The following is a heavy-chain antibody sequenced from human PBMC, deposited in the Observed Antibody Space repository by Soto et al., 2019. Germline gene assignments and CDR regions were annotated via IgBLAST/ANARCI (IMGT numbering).Heavy chain of an antibody. J-gene: IGHJ5*02. V-gene: IGHV4-59*01. Sequence: SETLSLTCTVSGGSISSYYWSWIRQPPGKGLEWIGYIYYSGSTNYNPSLKSRVTISVDTSKNQFSLKLSSVTAADTAVYYCARLGHRSGGSCYRFSPWGQGTLVTVSS. D-gene: IGHD2-15*01. CDR3: ARLGHRSGGSCYRFSP. CDR1: GGSISSYY. CDR2: IYYSGST.